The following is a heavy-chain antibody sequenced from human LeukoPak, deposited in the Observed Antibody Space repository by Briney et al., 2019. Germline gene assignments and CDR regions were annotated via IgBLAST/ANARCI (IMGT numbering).Heavy chain of an antibody. J-gene: IGHJ3*02. Sequence: GASVKVSCKASGYTFTGYYMHWVRQAPGQGLEWMGWINPNSGGTNYAQKFQGRVTMTRDTSISTAYMELSRLRSDDTAVYHCARLKGPYYYDSSGYYDAFDIWGQGTMVTVSS. V-gene: IGHV1-2*02. CDR3: ARLKGPYYYDSSGYYDAFDI. D-gene: IGHD3-22*01. CDR1: GYTFTGYY. CDR2: INPNSGGT.